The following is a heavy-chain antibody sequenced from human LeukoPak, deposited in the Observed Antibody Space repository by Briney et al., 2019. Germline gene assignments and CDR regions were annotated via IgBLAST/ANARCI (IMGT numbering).Heavy chain of an antibody. CDR1: SYIFTTYG. CDR3: ARQAGGYSSGWYQFHFDY. CDR2: FNTYNGNT. D-gene: IGHD6-19*01. J-gene: IGHJ4*02. V-gene: IGHV1-18*04. Sequence: GASVKVSCKASSYIFTTYGISWVRQAPGQGLEWVGWFNTYNGNTNYAQKLQGRVTMTTDTSTSTAYMDLRSLRSDDTAVYYCARQAGGYSSGWYQFHFDYWGQGTLVTVSS.